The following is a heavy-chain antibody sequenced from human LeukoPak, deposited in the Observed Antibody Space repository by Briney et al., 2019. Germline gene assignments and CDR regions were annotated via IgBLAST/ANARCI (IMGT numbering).Heavy chain of an antibody. D-gene: IGHD3-10*01. CDR3: ARHYRFRWYFDL. Sequence: SETLSLTCAVYGGSFSGYYWSWIRQPPGKGLEWIGEINHSGSTNYNPSLKSRVTISVDTSKNQFSLKLSSVTAADTAVYYCARHYRFRWYFDLWGRGTLVTVSS. V-gene: IGHV4-34*01. CDR1: GGSFSGYY. CDR2: INHSGST. J-gene: IGHJ2*01.